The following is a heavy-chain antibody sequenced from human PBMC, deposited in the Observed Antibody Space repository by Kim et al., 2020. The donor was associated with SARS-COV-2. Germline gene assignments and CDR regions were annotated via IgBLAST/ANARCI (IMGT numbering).Heavy chain of an antibody. J-gene: IGHJ4*02. Sequence: GGSLRLSCAASGFTFSSYWMSWVRQAPGKGLEWVANIKQDGSEKYYVDSVKGRFTISRDNAKNSLYLQMNSLRAEDTAVYYCAREHYYDFWSGYFDYWGQGTLVTVSS. CDR2: IKQDGSEK. CDR3: AREHYYDFWSGYFDY. V-gene: IGHV3-7*03. CDR1: GFTFSSYW. D-gene: IGHD3-3*01.